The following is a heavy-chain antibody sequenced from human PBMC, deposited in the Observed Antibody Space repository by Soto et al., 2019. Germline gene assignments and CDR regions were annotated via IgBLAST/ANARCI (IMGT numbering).Heavy chain of an antibody. CDR1: GFTFSSYG. CDR3: AKAGDIVVVVAATGSFFDY. CDR2: ISGSGGST. D-gene: IGHD2-15*01. Sequence: GGSLRLSCAASGFTFSSYGMHWVRQAPGKGLEWVSAISGSGGSTYYADSVKGRFTISRDNSKNTLYLQMNSLRAEDTAVYYCAKAGDIVVVVAATGSFFDYWGQGTLVTVSS. J-gene: IGHJ4*02. V-gene: IGHV3-23*01.